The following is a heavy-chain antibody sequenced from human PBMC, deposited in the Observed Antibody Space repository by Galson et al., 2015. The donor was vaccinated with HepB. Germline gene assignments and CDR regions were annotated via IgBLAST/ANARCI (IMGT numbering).Heavy chain of an antibody. CDR2: ISNDRIST. V-gene: IGHV3-74*01. D-gene: IGHD3-10*01. CDR3: ARAFRGVLPYYGMDV. Sequence: SLRLSCAASEFPFSRYWMHWVRQAPGKGLVWVSRISNDRISTTYADSVKGRFTISRDNAKSTLYLQMNSLRTEDTAVYYCARAFRGVLPYYGMDVWGQGATVTVSS. CDR1: EFPFSRYW. J-gene: IGHJ6*02.